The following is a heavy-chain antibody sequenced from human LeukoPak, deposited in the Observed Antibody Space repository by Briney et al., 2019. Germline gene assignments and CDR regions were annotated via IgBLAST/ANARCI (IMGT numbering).Heavy chain of an antibody. CDR2: IYTNGTV. D-gene: IGHD3-22*01. CDR3: ARLLGSSGYAGDWYFDL. V-gene: IGHV4-4*07. CDR1: GASVTWYY. J-gene: IGHJ2*01. Sequence: SETLSLTCSVSGASVTWYYWSWLRQPVGKGLEWFGRIYTNGTVNYNPSLKSRVTMSRETSKNQFSLKLTSVTAADTAVYYCARLLGSSGYAGDWYFDLWGRGILVTVSS.